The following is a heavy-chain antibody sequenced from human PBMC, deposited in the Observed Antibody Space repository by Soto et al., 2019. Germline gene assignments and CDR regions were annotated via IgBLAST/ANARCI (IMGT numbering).Heavy chain of an antibody. CDR3: ATEYGRSGYYSGALYYGMDV. CDR2: INPNSGGT. V-gene: IGHV1-2*02. CDR1: GYTFTGYY. Sequence: ASVKVSCKASGYTFTGYYMHWVRQAPGQGLEWIGWINPNSGGTNYAQKFQGRVTMTRDTSISTAYMELSRLRSDDTAVYYCATEYGRSGYYSGALYYGMDVWGQGTTVTVYS. J-gene: IGHJ6*02. D-gene: IGHD3-22*01.